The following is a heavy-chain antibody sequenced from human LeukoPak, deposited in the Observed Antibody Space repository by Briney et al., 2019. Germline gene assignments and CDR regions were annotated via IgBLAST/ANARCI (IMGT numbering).Heavy chain of an antibody. J-gene: IGHJ6*03. CDR1: GGSISSSSYY. V-gene: IGHV4-39*01. CDR3: ARLQSYDYGDYGDYYYYMDV. D-gene: IGHD4-17*01. CDR2: IYYSGST. Sequence: ASETLSLTCTVSGGSISSSSYYWGWIRQPPGKGLEWIGSIYYSGSTYYNPSLKSRVTISVDTSKNQFSLKLSSVTAADTAVYYCARLQSYDYGDYGDYYYYMDVWGKGTTVTISS.